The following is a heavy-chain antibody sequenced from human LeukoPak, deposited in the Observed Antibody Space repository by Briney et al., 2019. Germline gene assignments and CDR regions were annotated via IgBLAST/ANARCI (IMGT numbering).Heavy chain of an antibody. CDR3: ARDGGYSYGYGFDY. CDR1: GFIVSSDY. D-gene: IGHD5-18*01. Sequence: GGSLRLCCAASGFIVSSDYMSWVRQSPGKGLEWVSVIYSGDRTYYADSVKGRFTISSDSSKNTLYLQMNSLRAEDTAVYYCARDGGYSYGYGFDYWGQGTLVTVSS. J-gene: IGHJ4*02. V-gene: IGHV3-66*01. CDR2: IYSGDRT.